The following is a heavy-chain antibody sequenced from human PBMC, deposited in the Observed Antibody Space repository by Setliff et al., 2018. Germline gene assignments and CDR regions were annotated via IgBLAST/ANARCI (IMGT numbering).Heavy chain of an antibody. V-gene: IGHV1-18*01. Sequence: ASVKVSCKASGYSFTSYGISWVRQAPGQGLEWMGWVSAKNGNRNYAQKLQGRVTMTTDTSTSTAYMELRSLRSDDTAVYYCARDFPTVVTPKEYFDLWGRGTLVTVSS. J-gene: IGHJ2*01. CDR2: VSAKNGNR. CDR1: GYSFTSYG. CDR3: ARDFPTVVTPKEYFDL. D-gene: IGHD4-17*01.